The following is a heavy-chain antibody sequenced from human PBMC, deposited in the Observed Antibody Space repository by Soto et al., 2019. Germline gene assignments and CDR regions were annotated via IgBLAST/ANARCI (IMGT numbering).Heavy chain of an antibody. Sequence: QVQLVQSGAEVKKPGSSVKVSCKASGGTFSSYTISWVRQAPGQGLEWMGRIIPILGIANYAQKFQGRVTINAGKSTSTAYMELSSLRSEDTAVYYCAREDTRPNYYYYGMDVWGQGTTVTVSS. CDR1: GGTFSSYT. J-gene: IGHJ6*02. CDR3: AREDTRPNYYYYGMDV. CDR2: IIPILGIA. V-gene: IGHV1-69*08. D-gene: IGHD5-18*01.